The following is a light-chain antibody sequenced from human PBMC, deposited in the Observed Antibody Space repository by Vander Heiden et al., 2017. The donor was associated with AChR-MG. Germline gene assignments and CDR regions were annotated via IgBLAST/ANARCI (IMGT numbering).Light chain of an antibody. CDR2: AAS. CDR3: QQSYSTPPVT. J-gene: IGKJ4*01. Sequence: DIHMTQSPSSLSASLGYRVTITYRASQSISSYLNWYQQKPGKAPTLLIYAASSLQSGVPSRFSGRGSGTDFTLTISSLQPEDFATYYCQQSYSTPPVTFGGGTKVEIK. CDR1: QSISSY. V-gene: IGKV1-39*01.